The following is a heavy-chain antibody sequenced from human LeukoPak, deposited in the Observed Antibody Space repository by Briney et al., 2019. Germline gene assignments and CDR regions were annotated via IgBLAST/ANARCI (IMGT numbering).Heavy chain of an antibody. D-gene: IGHD6-6*01. CDR1: GYTFTSYY. CDR2: INPSGGST. J-gene: IGHJ6*02. Sequence: ASVKVSCKASGYTFTSYYMHWVRQAPGQRLEWMGIINPSGGSTSYAQKFQGRVTMTRDTSTSTVYMELSSLRSEDTAVYYCARGLAPYSSSFYNYYGMDVWGQGTTVTVSS. CDR3: ARGLAPYSSSFYNYYGMDV. V-gene: IGHV1-46*01.